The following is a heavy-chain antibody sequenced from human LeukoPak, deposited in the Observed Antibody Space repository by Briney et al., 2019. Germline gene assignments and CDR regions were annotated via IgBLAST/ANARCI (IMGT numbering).Heavy chain of an antibody. Sequence: SETLSLTCTVSGGSISSYYWSWIRQPPGKGLEWIGYIYSSGSTNYNPSLKSRVTISVDTSKNQFSLKLSSVTAADTAVYYCARRIAAAGEIDYRGQGTLVTVSS. D-gene: IGHD6-13*01. J-gene: IGHJ4*02. V-gene: IGHV4-59*08. CDR2: IYSSGST. CDR1: GGSISSYY. CDR3: ARRIAAAGEIDY.